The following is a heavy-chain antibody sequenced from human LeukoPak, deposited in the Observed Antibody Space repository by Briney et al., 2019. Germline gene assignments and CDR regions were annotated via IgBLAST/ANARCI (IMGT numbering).Heavy chain of an antibody. V-gene: IGHV3-33*01. Sequence: PGGSLRLSCAPSGFTFSSYGMHWVRQAPGKGLEWVAVIWYDGSNKYYAASVKGRFTISRDNSKNTLYLQMNSLRAEETAVYYCARDKYDSSGLQFDPWGQGTLVTVSS. CDR1: GFTFSSYG. D-gene: IGHD3-22*01. J-gene: IGHJ5*02. CDR3: ARDKYDSSGLQFDP. CDR2: IWYDGSNK.